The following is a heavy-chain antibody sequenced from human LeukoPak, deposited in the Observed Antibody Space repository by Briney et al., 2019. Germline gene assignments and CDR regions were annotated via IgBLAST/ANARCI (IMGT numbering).Heavy chain of an antibody. CDR1: GGSISSGGYY. D-gene: IGHD1-26*01. CDR3: ARVGPPTRATQYDY. Sequence: ASETLSLTCTVSGGSISSGGYYWSWIRQHPGKGLEWIGYIYYSGSTYYNPSLKSRVTISVDTSKNQLSLKLSSVTAADTAVYYCARVGPPTRATQYDYWGQGTLVTVSS. J-gene: IGHJ4*02. V-gene: IGHV4-31*03. CDR2: IYYSGST.